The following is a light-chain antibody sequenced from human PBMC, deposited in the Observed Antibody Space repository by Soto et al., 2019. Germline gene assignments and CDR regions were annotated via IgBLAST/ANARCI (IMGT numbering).Light chain of an antibody. V-gene: IGKV1-5*01. J-gene: IGKJ1*01. CDR2: DAS. CDR1: QSITSW. CDR3: QQYSAYPWT. Sequence: DIQMTQSPSTLSASVGDRVTITCRASQSITSWLAWYQQKPGKAPKLLMYDASSLHSGVPSRFSGSGSGTEFTLTISSLQPDDFATDYCQQYSAYPWTFGQGTKVEIK.